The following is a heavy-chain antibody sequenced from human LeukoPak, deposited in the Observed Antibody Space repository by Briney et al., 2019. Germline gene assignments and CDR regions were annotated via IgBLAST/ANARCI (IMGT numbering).Heavy chain of an antibody. V-gene: IGHV4-34*01. Sequence: SETLSLTCAVYGGSFSGYYWSWIRQPPGKGLEWIGEINHSGSTNYNPSLKSRVTISVDTSKNQFSLKLSSVTAADTAVYYCARGYSYAYTDYWGQGTLVTVSS. J-gene: IGHJ4*02. CDR2: INHSGST. CDR3: ARGYSYAYTDY. D-gene: IGHD5-18*01. CDR1: GGSFSGYY.